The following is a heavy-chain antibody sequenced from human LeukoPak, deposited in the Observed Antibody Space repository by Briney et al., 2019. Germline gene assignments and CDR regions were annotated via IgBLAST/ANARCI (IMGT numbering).Heavy chain of an antibody. J-gene: IGHJ5*02. CDR3: ARMYYFDSGSDNWFDP. Sequence: ASVKVSCKASGYTFTSYDINWVRQATGQGLEWMGWMNPNSGNTGYAQKLQGRVTMTRNTSISTAYMELSSLRSEDTAVYYCARMYYFDSGSDNWFDPWGQGTLVTVSS. D-gene: IGHD3-10*01. CDR2: MNPNSGNT. CDR1: GYTFTSYD. V-gene: IGHV1-8*01.